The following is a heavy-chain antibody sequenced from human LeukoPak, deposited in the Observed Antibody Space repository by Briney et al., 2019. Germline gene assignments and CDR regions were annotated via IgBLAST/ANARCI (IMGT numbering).Heavy chain of an antibody. CDR2: ISGSGGTT. J-gene: IGHJ3*02. CDR1: GFRFSSYA. V-gene: IGHV3-23*01. D-gene: IGHD6-19*01. CDR3: AKVYSSGWFDAFDI. Sequence: GGSLRLSCAASGFRFSSYAMNWVRQAPGKGLEWVSGISGSGGTTYYADSVKGRFTISRDNAKNTLHLQMNSLRAEDTAVYYCAKVYSSGWFDAFDIWGQGTMVTVSS.